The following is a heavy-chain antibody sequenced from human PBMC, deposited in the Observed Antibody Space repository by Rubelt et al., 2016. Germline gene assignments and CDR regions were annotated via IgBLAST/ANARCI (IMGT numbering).Heavy chain of an antibody. CDR3: AREAAGSLEDGMDV. CDR1: GFTFSSYE. D-gene: IGHD6-25*01. J-gene: IGHJ6*02. V-gene: IGHV3-48*03. CDR2: ISSSGSTI. Sequence: EVQLVESGGGLVQPGGSLRLSCAASGFTFSSYEMNWVRQAPGKGLEWVSYISSSGSTIYYADSVKGRFTISRDNAKNSLYLQMNSLRAEDTAVDYCAREAAGSLEDGMDVWGQGTTVTVSS.